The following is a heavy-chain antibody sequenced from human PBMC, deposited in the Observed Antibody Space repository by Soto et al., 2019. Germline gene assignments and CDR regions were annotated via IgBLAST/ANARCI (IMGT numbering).Heavy chain of an antibody. CDR1: GFTFSSYS. CDR2: ISSSSSTI. Sequence: GGSLRLSCAASGFTFSSYSMNWVRQAPGKGLEWVSYISSSSSTIYYADSVKGRFTISRDNAKNSLYLQMNSLRAEDTAVYYCARGKTTVTQIFDYWGQGTLVTVSS. V-gene: IGHV3-48*01. J-gene: IGHJ4*02. CDR3: ARGKTTVTQIFDY. D-gene: IGHD4-17*01.